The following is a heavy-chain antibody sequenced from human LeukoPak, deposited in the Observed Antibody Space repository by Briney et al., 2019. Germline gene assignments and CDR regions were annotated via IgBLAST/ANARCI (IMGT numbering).Heavy chain of an antibody. CDR2: ISYDGSNK. J-gene: IGHJ6*02. CDR1: GFTFSSYA. V-gene: IGHV3-30*14. CDR3: AGRGSGYYYGMNV. D-gene: IGHD3-10*01. Sequence: PGGSLRLSCAASGFTFSSYAMHWVRQAPGKGLEWVAVISYDGSNKYYADSVKGRFTISRDNSKNTLYLQMNSLRAEDTAVYYCAGRGSGYYYGMNVWGQGTTVTVSS.